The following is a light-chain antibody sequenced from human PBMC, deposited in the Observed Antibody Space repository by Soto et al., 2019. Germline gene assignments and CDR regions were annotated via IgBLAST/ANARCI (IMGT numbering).Light chain of an antibody. CDR3: ASFTTTSTRV. CDR1: SSDVGGYNY. CDR2: EVS. V-gene: IGLV2-14*01. J-gene: IGLJ1*01. Sequence: QSALAQPASVSGSPGQSITISCIGSSSDVGGYNYVSWYQHHPGRVPKPMIFEVSDRPSGVSSRFSGSKSGNTASLTVSGLQAEDEADYYCASFTTTSTRVFGTGTKVTVL.